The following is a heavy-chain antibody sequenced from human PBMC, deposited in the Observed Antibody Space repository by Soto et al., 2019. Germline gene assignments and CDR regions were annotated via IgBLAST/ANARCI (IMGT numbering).Heavy chain of an antibody. V-gene: IGHV1-18*01. Sequence: VQLVQSGAEVKKPGASVKVSCKASGYTFTRSGISWVRQAPGQGLEWMGWISTYNGDTNYAQTFQGRVTMTTATSTSTVHMEVRSLRSDDTAVYYCAREGVAPYYYYGMDVWGQGTPVTVSS. D-gene: IGHD5-12*01. J-gene: IGHJ6*02. CDR3: AREGVAPYYYYGMDV. CDR2: ISTYNGDT. CDR1: GYTFTRSG.